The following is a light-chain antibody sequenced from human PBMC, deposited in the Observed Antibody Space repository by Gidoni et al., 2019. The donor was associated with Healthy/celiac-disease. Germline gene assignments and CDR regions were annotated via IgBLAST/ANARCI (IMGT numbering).Light chain of an antibody. CDR3: QQYYNAPIT. CDR2: WAS. V-gene: IGKV4-1*01. J-gene: IGKJ4*01. CDR1: QSLLSTSNNKNF. Sequence: DIVITQSPDSLPVSLGERASITCRSSQSLLSTSNNKNFLAWYRQKAGQPPKLLISWASTRESGVPDRFSGSGSGTHFTLTISSLQAEDVAVYYCQQYYNAPITFGGGTKVEIK.